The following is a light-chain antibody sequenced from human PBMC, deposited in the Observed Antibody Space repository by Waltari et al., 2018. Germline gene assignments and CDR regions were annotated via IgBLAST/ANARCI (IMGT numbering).Light chain of an antibody. CDR1: SSDVGGYTS. Sequence: QSALTQPASVSGSPGQSITISCTGPSSDVGGYTSVSWYQQHPGKAPKLIIYDVTKRPSGVSNRFSGSKSGNTASLTISGLQTEDEADYYCSSYTSATIYVFGIGTKVVVL. CDR3: SSYTSATIYV. V-gene: IGLV2-14*03. J-gene: IGLJ1*01. CDR2: DVT.